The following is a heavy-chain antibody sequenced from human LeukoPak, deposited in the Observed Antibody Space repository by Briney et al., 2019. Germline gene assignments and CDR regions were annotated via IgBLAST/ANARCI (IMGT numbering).Heavy chain of an antibody. J-gene: IGHJ4*02. Sequence: AGRSLRLSCAASGFTFSTYGMHWDRQAPGKGLEWVAIIWADGNKKYYADFVRGRFTISRDNSQNMLYLQMNSLRAEDTAVYYCARDLVLAAGTSKYWGQGTLVTVSS. D-gene: IGHD6-13*01. CDR1: GFTFSTYG. CDR3: ARDLVLAAGTSKY. V-gene: IGHV3-33*01. CDR2: IWADGNKK.